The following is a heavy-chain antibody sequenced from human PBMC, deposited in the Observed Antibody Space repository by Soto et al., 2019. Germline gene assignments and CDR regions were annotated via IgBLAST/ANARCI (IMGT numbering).Heavy chain of an antibody. CDR2: INPNSGGT. V-gene: IGHV1-2*04. D-gene: IGHD3-22*01. CDR3: ARVAFTDYDSSGYYYYGMDV. Sequence: ASVKVSCKASGYTFTGYYMHWVRQAPGQGLEWMGWINPNSGGTNYAQKFQGWVTMTRDTSISTAYMELSRLRSDDTAVYYCARVAFTDYDSSGYYYYGMDVWGQGTTGTVSS. J-gene: IGHJ6*02. CDR1: GYTFTGYY.